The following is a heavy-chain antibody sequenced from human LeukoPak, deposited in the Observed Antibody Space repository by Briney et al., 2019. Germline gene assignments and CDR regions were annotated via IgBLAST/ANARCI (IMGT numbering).Heavy chain of an antibody. V-gene: IGHV3-7*01. D-gene: IGHD7-27*01. Sequence: ARGALGLSCAATGLAFSGYWMSGVRQAPGKGPEWVANINLGGSAKLYVDSVKGRCTISRDNAKNSLYLQMNSLRVEDTAVYYCAAWGLHNYWGQGTLVTVSS. J-gene: IGHJ4*02. CDR2: INLGGSAK. CDR3: AAWGLHNY. CDR1: GLAFSGYW.